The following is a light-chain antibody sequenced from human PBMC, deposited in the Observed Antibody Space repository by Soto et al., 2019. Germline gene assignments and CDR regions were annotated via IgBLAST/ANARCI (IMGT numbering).Light chain of an antibody. J-gene: IGKJ4*01. Sequence: DIRMTQSPSSLSASVGGRVTITCQASQDISNYLNWYQQTPGKAPKLLIYDASNLETGVPSRFSGSGSGTDFTFTISSLQPEDIATYYCQQYDSLPLTFAGGTKVEIK. CDR1: QDISNY. V-gene: IGKV1-33*01. CDR3: QQYDSLPLT. CDR2: DAS.